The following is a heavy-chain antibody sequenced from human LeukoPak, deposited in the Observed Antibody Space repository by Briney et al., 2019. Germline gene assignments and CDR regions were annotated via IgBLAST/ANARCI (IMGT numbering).Heavy chain of an antibody. D-gene: IGHD3-3*01. J-gene: IGHJ4*02. V-gene: IGHV4-4*07. CDR3: ARGRFLEWLSILDYFDY. CDR2: IYTSGST. CDR1: GGSISGYY. Sequence: SETLSLTCTVSGGSISGYYWSWIRQPAGKGLEWIGRIYTSGSTNYNPSLKSRVTISVDTSKNQFSLKLSSVTAADTAVYYCARGRFLEWLSILDYFDYWGQGTLVTVSS.